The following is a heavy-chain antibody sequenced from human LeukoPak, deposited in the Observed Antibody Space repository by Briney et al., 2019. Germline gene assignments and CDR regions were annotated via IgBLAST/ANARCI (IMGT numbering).Heavy chain of an antibody. CDR2: IYTSGST. J-gene: IGHJ4*02. CDR1: GGSISSYH. V-gene: IGHV4-4*07. CDR3: AREGEDYGDPIDY. Sequence: SETLSLTCTVSGGSISSYHWSWIRQPAGKGLEWIGRIYTSGSTNYNPSLKSRVTISVDTSKNQFSLKLSSVTAADTAVYYCAREGEDYGDPIDYWGQGTLVTVSS. D-gene: IGHD4-17*01.